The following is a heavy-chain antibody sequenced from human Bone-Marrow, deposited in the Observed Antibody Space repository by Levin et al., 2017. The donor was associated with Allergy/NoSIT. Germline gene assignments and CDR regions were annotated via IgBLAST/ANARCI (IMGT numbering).Heavy chain of an antibody. CDR1: GGSVSSGSYY. Sequence: KSSETLSLTCTVSGGSVSSGSYYWSWIRQPPGKGLEWIGYIYNGGTTNYNPSLKSRVTISIDTSKNQFSLKLSSMTAADTAVYYCAREFCSSTSCYRDGMDVWGLGTTVTVSS. CDR2: IYNGGTT. J-gene: IGHJ6*02. V-gene: IGHV4-61*01. CDR3: AREFCSSTSCYRDGMDV. D-gene: IGHD2-2*02.